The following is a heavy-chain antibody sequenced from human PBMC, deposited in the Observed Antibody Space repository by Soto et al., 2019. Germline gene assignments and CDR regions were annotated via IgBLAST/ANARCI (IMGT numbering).Heavy chain of an antibody. D-gene: IGHD1-26*01. Sequence: PGGSLRLSCEASGFTFSSYWMYWVRQAPGKGLEWVSNINWNGGSTGYADSVKGRFTISRDNAKNSLYLQMNSLRAEDTALYYCARGRVVGAILPFDYWGQGTLVTVSS. CDR3: ARGRVVGAILPFDY. J-gene: IGHJ4*02. CDR2: INWNGGST. V-gene: IGHV3-20*04. CDR1: GFTFSSYW.